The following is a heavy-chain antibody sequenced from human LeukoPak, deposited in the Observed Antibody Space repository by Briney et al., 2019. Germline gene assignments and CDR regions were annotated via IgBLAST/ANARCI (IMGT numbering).Heavy chain of an antibody. Sequence: GGSLRLSCAVSGFTFSNHGMHWVRQAPGKGLEWVAVILYDGSNKYYADSVKGRFTISRDNSKNTLYLQMNSLRAEDTAVYYCAKARVATTPFDYWGQGTLVTVSS. J-gene: IGHJ4*02. D-gene: IGHD5-12*01. CDR2: ILYDGSNK. V-gene: IGHV3-30*18. CDR1: GFTFSNHG. CDR3: AKARVATTPFDY.